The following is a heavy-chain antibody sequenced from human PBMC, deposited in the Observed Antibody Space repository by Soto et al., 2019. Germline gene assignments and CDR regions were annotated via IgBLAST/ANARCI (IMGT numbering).Heavy chain of an antibody. CDR3: AKDSSYVWGGYPHDY. Sequence: GGSLRLSCAASGFTFSSYAMHWVRQAPGKGLEWVAVISYDGSNKYYADSVKGRFTISRDNSKNTLYLQMNSLRAEDTAVYYCAKDSSYVWGGYPHDYWGQGTLVTVSS. CDR1: GFTFSSYA. J-gene: IGHJ4*02. CDR2: ISYDGSNK. V-gene: IGHV3-30-3*01. D-gene: IGHD3-16*02.